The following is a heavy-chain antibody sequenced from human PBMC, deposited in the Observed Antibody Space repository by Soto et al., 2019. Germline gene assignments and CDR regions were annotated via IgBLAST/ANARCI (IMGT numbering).Heavy chain of an antibody. CDR2: ISVYNGNT. CDR3: ARGGNSFDY. Sequence: QVQLVQSGAEVKKPGASVKVSCKASGYTCTNSDLNRVRQALGQGLEWMGWISVYNGNTNYAQTLQGRVPMTTDTSTSTAYMELSSLRSDDTAVEYCARGGNSFDYWGQGTLVTFSS. D-gene: IGHD2-15*01. J-gene: IGHJ4*02. V-gene: IGHV1-18*01. CDR1: GYTCTNSD.